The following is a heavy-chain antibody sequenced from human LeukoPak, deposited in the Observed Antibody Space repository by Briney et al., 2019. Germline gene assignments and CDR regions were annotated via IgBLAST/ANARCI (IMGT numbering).Heavy chain of an antibody. CDR2: IYGSGTT. Sequence: SETLSLTCTVSGGSISSYWSWIRQPAGKGLEWIGRIYGSGTTTYNPSLKSRVTISVDTSKNQFSLKLSSVTAADTAVYYCARGFNDYVWGSYRYARGFDPWGQGTLVTVSS. J-gene: IGHJ5*02. V-gene: IGHV4-4*07. D-gene: IGHD3-16*02. CDR1: GGSISSY. CDR3: ARGFNDYVWGSYRYARGFDP.